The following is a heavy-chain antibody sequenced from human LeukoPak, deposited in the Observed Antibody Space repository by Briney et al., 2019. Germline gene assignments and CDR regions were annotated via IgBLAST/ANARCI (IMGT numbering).Heavy chain of an antibody. Sequence: SETLSLTCAVYGGSFSGYYWSWIRQPPGKGLEWSGEINHSGSTNYNPSLKSRVTISVGTSKKQFSLKLSSVTAADTAVYYCARSGSSSPFDAFDIWGQGTMVTVSS. V-gene: IGHV4-34*01. CDR3: ARSGSSSPFDAFDI. D-gene: IGHD1-26*01. CDR2: INHSGST. J-gene: IGHJ3*02. CDR1: GGSFSGYY.